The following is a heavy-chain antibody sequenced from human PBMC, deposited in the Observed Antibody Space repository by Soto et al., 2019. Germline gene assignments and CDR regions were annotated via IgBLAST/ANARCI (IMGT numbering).Heavy chain of an antibody. D-gene: IGHD3-3*01. V-gene: IGHV1-8*01. CDR3: ARGGDFWSGYYNDAFDI. Sequence: ASVKVSCKASGYTFTSYDINWVRQATGQGLEWMGWMNPNSGNTGYAQKFQGRVTMTRNTSISTAYMELSSLRSEDTAVYYCARGGDFWSGYYNDAFDIWGQGTMVTVSS. CDR1: GYTFTSYD. CDR2: MNPNSGNT. J-gene: IGHJ3*02.